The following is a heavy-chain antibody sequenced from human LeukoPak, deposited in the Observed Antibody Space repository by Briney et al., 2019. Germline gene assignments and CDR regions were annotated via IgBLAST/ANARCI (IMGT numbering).Heavy chain of an antibody. J-gene: IGHJ4*02. Sequence: PGGSLRLSCAASGFTFSSYWMSWVHQAPGKGLEWVANIKQDGSEKYYVDSVKSRFTISRDNAKNSLYLQMNSLRAEDTAVYYCAKVCIAVADCDYWGQGTLVTVSS. CDR1: GFTFSSYW. CDR2: IKQDGSEK. CDR3: AKVCIAVADCDY. D-gene: IGHD6-19*01. V-gene: IGHV3-7*03.